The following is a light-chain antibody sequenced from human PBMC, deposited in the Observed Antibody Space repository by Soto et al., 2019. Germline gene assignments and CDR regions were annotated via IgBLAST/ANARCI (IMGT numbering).Light chain of an antibody. J-gene: IGKJ1*01. V-gene: IGKV1-5*03. CDR1: QGVSTW. CDR2: ESS. CDR3: QQDYDFRT. Sequence: ILLTQSPSTLSGSVGDRVTITCRASQGVSTWLAWYQQRPSQAPKLLVYESSKLQSGVPSRFSASGSVRDFTLTISSLQPDDAATYYCQQDYDFRTFGQGTKVEI.